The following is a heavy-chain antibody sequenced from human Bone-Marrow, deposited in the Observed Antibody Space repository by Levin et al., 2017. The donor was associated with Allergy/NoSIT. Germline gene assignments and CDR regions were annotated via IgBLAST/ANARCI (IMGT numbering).Heavy chain of an antibody. CDR3: ANLYGDYEAY. Sequence: GESLKISCAPSGFTFSNHAMHWARQAPGKGLEWVSALAGDGSTFYAGSVRGRFTISTDISKNTLYLQMNSLRAEDTGIYYCANLYGDYEAYWGQGTLVTVSS. CDR1: GFTFSNHA. J-gene: IGHJ4*02. CDR2: LAGDGST. V-gene: IGHV3-23*01. D-gene: IGHD4-17*01.